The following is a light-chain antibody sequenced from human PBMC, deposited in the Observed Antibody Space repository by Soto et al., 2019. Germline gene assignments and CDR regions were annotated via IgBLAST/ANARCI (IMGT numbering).Light chain of an antibody. CDR1: HTVVNDF. CDR3: QHLDK. CDR2: GVS. J-gene: IGKJ2*01. V-gene: IGKV3-20*01. Sequence: FVLTQSPGTVSLSPGERATLSCGASHTVVNDFLAWYQQRPGQAPRLLLYGVSRRATGIPDRFSGSGSGTDFTLTIRRLEPEDFAVYYCQHLDKFGQGTKLEIK.